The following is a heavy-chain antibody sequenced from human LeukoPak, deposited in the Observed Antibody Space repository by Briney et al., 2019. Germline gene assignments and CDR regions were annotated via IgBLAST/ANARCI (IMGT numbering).Heavy chain of an antibody. D-gene: IGHD6-13*01. J-gene: IGHJ4*02. CDR1: GFPFSSYA. CDR3: AKVGHSSSWYYGY. Sequence: GSLRLSFAASGFPFSSYAMSWVRQAPGKGLEWVSAISGSGGSTYYADSVKGRFTISRDNSKNTLYLQMNSLRAEDTAVYYCAKVGHSSSWYYGYWGQGTLVTVSS. CDR2: ISGSGGST. V-gene: IGHV3-23*01.